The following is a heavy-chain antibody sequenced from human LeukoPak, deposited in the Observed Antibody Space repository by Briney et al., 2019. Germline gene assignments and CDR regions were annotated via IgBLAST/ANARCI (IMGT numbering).Heavy chain of an antibody. CDR2: IIPIFGTA. CDR3: ARGGEQWLVQGNWFDP. Sequence: SVKVSCKASGGTFSSYAISWVRQAPGQGLEWMGGIIPIFGTANYAQKFQGRVTITADESTSTAYTELSSLRSEDTAVYYCARGGEQWLVQGNWFDPWGQGTLVTVSS. J-gene: IGHJ5*02. D-gene: IGHD6-19*01. CDR1: GGTFSSYA. V-gene: IGHV1-69*13.